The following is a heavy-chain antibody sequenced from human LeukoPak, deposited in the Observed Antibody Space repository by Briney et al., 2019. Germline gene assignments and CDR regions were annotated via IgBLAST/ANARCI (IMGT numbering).Heavy chain of an antibody. Sequence: ASVKVSCKASGGTFSSYAISCVRQAPGQGLEWMGGIIPIFGTANYAQKFQGRVTITADESTSTAYMELSSLRSEDTAVYYCARDPPGVPAAAYYYYGMDVWGKGTTVTVSS. D-gene: IGHD2-2*01. CDR1: GGTFSSYA. CDR3: ARDPPGVPAAAYYYYGMDV. CDR2: IIPIFGTA. V-gene: IGHV1-69*01. J-gene: IGHJ6*04.